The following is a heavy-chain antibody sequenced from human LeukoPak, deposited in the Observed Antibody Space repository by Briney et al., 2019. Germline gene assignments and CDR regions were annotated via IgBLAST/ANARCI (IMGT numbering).Heavy chain of an antibody. D-gene: IGHD3-10*01. CDR1: GVSISSYD. V-gene: IGHV4-59*01. CDR3: AREYYGSGAYPAY. J-gene: IGHJ4*02. Sequence: PSETLSLTCTVSGVSISSYDWSWIRQPPGKGLEWIGYIYYSGSTNYNPSLKSRVTISVDTSKNQFSLKLSSVTAADTAVYYCAREYYGSGAYPAYWGQGTPVTVSS. CDR2: IYYSGST.